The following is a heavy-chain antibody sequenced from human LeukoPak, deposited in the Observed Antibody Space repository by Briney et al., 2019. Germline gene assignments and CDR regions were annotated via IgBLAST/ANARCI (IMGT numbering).Heavy chain of an antibody. CDR3: ARHFGLGVGSRLFDL. CDR2: EYFRASGPT. D-gene: IGHD3/OR15-3a*01. Sequence: SVTLSLTCSVSGGSISSSSYYWGWVRQPPGKGLEWLGSEYFRASGPTDYNPPLKSRVSISLDTSRNLFSMRLTPVSAADTAVYYCARHFGLGVGSRLFDLWGRGTLVTVSS. V-gene: IGHV4-39*01. J-gene: IGHJ2*01. CDR1: GGSISSSSYY.